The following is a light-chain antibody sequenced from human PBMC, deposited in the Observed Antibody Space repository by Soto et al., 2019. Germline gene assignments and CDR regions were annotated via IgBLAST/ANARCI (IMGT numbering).Light chain of an antibody. CDR3: SSYTSSSTYV. CDR1: GSDVGGYNY. J-gene: IGLJ1*01. V-gene: IGLV2-14*01. Sequence: QSALTQPASVSGSPGQSITISCTGTGSDVGGYNYVSWYQQHPGKAPKLMIYAVSNRPAGVSNRFSGSKSGNTASLTISGLQAEDEADYYCSSYTSSSTYVFGTGTKVTVL. CDR2: AVS.